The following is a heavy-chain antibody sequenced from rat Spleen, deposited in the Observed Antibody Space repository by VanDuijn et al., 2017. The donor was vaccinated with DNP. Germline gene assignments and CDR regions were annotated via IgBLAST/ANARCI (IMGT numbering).Heavy chain of an antibody. CDR3: ARGENNYIYWYFDF. J-gene: IGHJ1*01. D-gene: IGHD1-10*01. CDR2: ISRRGGNT. V-gene: IGHV5S13*01. CDR1: GFTFSDHN. Sequence: EVLLVESDGGLVQPGRSLKLSCAASGFTFSDHNMAWVRQAPRKGLEWVASISRRGGNTYYRDSVKGRFTISRDNAKNTQYLQMDSLRSEDTATYYCARGENNYIYWYFDFWGPGTMVTVSS.